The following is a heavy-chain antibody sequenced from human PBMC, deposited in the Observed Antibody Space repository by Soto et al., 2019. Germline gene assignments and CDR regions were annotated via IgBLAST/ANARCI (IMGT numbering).Heavy chain of an antibody. V-gene: IGHV4-34*01. Sequence: TSETLSLTCAVYGGSVNGYYWNWIRQPPGKGLEWIGEINHTGGTDYNPSLKSRVTMSVNTSKNQFSLRLSSVTAADTAIYYCATRITVFGLLIPPFDPWGQGTQVTVS. D-gene: IGHD3-3*01. CDR2: INHTGGT. CDR1: GGSVNGYY. CDR3: ATRITVFGLLIPPFDP. J-gene: IGHJ5*02.